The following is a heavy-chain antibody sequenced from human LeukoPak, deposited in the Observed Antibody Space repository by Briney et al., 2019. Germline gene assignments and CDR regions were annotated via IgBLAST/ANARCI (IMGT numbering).Heavy chain of an antibody. D-gene: IGHD2-2*01. V-gene: IGHV3-21*01. CDR1: GFTFSSYS. Sequence: PGGSLRLSCAASGFTFSSYSMNWVRQAPGKGLEWVSSISSSSSYIYYADSVKGRFTISRDNAKNPLYLQMNSLRAEDTAVYYCARDWSGFCSSTSCYPYWGQGTLVTVSS. CDR2: ISSSSSYI. J-gene: IGHJ4*02. CDR3: ARDWSGFCSSTSCYPY.